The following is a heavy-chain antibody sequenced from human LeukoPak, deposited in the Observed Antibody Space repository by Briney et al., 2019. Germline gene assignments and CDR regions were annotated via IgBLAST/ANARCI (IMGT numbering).Heavy chain of an antibody. V-gene: IGHV4-4*09. D-gene: IGHD3-3*01. Sequence: SETLSLTCTVCFGSISSYYWIWIRQPPGKGLEWIGYIYTSWSTNYNPSLKSRVTISVDTSKNQFSLKLRSVTAADTAVYYCARQVGLRRITIFGVVASEFDIWGQGTMVTVSS. CDR1: FGSISSYY. J-gene: IGHJ3*02. CDR2: IYTSWST. CDR3: ARQVGLRRITIFGVVASEFDI.